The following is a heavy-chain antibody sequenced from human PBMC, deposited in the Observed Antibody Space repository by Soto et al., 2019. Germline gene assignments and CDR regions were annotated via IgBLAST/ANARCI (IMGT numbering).Heavy chain of an antibody. V-gene: IGHV3-23*01. CDR2: IRVGGGDT. CDR1: GFTFSSSA. J-gene: IGHJ5*02. D-gene: IGHD6-19*01. Sequence: EVRLLESGGGLAQPGGSRRLSCAASGFTFSSSAMNWVRQAPGKGLEWVSSIRVGGGDTFYADSVRGRFTGARDISRNTLYLQMNSLRAEDTAIYYCEKCSVGTVRTSGWCNWFDPWGQGTLVTVSS. CDR3: EKCSVGTVRTSGWCNWFDP.